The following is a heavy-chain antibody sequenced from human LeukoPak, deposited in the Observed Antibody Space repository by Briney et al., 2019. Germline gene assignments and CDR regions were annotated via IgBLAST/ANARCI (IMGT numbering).Heavy chain of an antibody. V-gene: IGHV3-66*01. CDR1: GFTFSSNY. CDR3: ARARDYLFDY. CDR2: IYVGGST. Sequence: PGGSLRLSCAASGFTFSSNYMIWVRQAPGKGLGWVSVIYVGGSTYYADSVKGRFTISRDNSKNTLYLQMNSLRAEDTAVYYCARARDYLFDYWGQGTLVTVSS. J-gene: IGHJ4*02. D-gene: IGHD4-11*01.